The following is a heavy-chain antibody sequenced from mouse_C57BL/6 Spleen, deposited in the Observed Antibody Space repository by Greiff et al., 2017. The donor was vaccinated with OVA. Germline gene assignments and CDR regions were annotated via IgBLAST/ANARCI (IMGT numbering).Heavy chain of an antibody. D-gene: IGHD4-1*01. J-gene: IGHJ2*01. CDR1: GYTFTDYE. CDR3: TKLGRGDYFDY. Sequence: ESGAELVRPGASVTLSCKASGYTFTDYEMHWVKQTPVHGLEWIGAIDPETGGTAYNQKFKGKAILTADKSSSTAYMELRSLTSEDSAVYYCTKLGRGDYFDYWGQGTTLTVSS. CDR2: IDPETGGT. V-gene: IGHV1-15*01.